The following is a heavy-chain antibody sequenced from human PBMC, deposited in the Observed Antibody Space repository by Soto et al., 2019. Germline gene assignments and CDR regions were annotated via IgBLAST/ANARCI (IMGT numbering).Heavy chain of an antibody. J-gene: IGHJ6*02. CDR1: GFTFSSYW. CDR3: ARDPSIVLVPAATYYYYYYGMDV. Sequence: GGSLRLSCVASGFTFSSYWMSWARQAPGKGVEWVANIKQDGSEKYYVDSVKGRFTISRDNAKNSLYLQMNSLRAEDTVVYYCARDPSIVLVPAATYYYYYYGMDVWGQGTTVTVSS. V-gene: IGHV3-7*01. CDR2: IKQDGSEK. D-gene: IGHD2-2*01.